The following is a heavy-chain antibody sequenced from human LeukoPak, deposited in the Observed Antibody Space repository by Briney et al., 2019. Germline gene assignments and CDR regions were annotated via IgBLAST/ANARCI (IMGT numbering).Heavy chain of an antibody. D-gene: IGHD3-3*01. CDR3: AKENDFVY. CDR2: ISSSSSHT. V-gene: IGHV3-11*06. CDR1: GFTFSDYY. Sequence: GGSLRLSCAASGFTFSDYYMSWIRQAPGKGLEWVSYISSSSSHTNYAESVKGRFTISRDNSKSTLYRQMNSLRAEDTAVYYCAKENDFVYWGQGTLVTVSS. J-gene: IGHJ4*02.